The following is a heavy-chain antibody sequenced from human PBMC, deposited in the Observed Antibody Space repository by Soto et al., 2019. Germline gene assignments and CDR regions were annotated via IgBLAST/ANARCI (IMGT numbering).Heavy chain of an antibody. CDR2: FDPEDGET. J-gene: IGHJ4*02. Sequence: ASVKVSCKVSGYTLTELSMHWVRQAPGKGLEWMGGFDPEDGETIYAQKFQGRVTMTEDTSTDTAYMELSSLRSEDTAVYYCATEMTTVTTPERLYYFDYWGQGTLVTSPQ. D-gene: IGHD4-17*01. CDR1: GYTLTELS. V-gene: IGHV1-24*01. CDR3: ATEMTTVTTPERLYYFDY.